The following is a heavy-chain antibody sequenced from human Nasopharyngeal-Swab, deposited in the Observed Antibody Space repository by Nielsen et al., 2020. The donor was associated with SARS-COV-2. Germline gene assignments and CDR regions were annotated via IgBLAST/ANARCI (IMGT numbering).Heavy chain of an antibody. V-gene: IGHV4-4*02. D-gene: IGHD4/OR15-4a*01. J-gene: IGHJ4*02. CDR2: IYHSGST. CDR3: ARETGAGTFQGFDY. CDR1: GCSITTSTW. Sequence: SDTLSLTCVVPGCSITTSTWWSWVRQPPGKGLEWIGEIYHSGSTNYNPSLKSRVPMSADTSKNQSSLDLSSVTAADTAVYYCARETGAGTFQGFDYWGQGILVTVSS.